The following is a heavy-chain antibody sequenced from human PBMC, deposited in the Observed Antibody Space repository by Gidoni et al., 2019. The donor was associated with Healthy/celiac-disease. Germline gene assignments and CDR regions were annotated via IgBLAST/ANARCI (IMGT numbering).Heavy chain of an antibody. V-gene: IGHV4-34*01. CDR2: INHSGST. CDR3: ARGGRFLEWLLGSSSHQPPDY. D-gene: IGHD3-3*01. J-gene: IGHJ4*02. Sequence: QVQLQQWGAGLLKPSETLSLTCAVYGGSFSGYYWSWIRQPPGKGLEWIGEINHSGSTNYNPSLKSRVTISVDTSKNQFSLKLSSVTAADTAVYYCARGGRFLEWLLGSSSHQPPDYWGQGTLVTVSS. CDR1: GGSFSGYY.